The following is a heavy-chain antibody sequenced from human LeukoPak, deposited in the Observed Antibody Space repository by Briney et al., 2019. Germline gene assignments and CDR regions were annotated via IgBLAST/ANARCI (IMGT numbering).Heavy chain of an antibody. CDR3: ARVGVYDSSRRQFDY. V-gene: IGHV4-59*12. D-gene: IGHD3-22*01. CDR2: IYYSGST. CDR1: GGSISSYY. Sequence: SETLSLACTVSGGSISSYYWSWIRQPPGKGLEWIGYIYYSGSTNYNPSLKSRVTISVDTSKNQFSLKLSSVTAADTAVYYCARVGVYDSSRRQFDYWGQGTLVTVSS. J-gene: IGHJ4*02.